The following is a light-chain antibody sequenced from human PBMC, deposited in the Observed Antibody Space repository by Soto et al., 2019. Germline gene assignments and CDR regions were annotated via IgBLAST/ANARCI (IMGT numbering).Light chain of an antibody. V-gene: IGKV3-20*01. J-gene: IGKJ1*01. CDR1: QSVSSSY. Sequence: IILTQSPGTLSLSTGERATLSYRASQSVSSSYLAWYQQKPGQAPRLLIYGASSRATGIPDRFSGSGSGTDFTLTISRLEPEDFAVYYCQQYGSSPQTFGQGTKVDIK. CDR2: GAS. CDR3: QQYGSSPQT.